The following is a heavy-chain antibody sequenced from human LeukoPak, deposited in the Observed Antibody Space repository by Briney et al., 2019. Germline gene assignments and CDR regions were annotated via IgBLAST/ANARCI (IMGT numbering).Heavy chain of an antibody. J-gene: IGHJ4*02. CDR3: ARGMSLYDSSGYYPSGDY. CDR2: MNPNSGNT. D-gene: IGHD3-22*01. Sequence: GASVKGSCKASGYTFTSYDINWVRQATGQGLEWMGWMNPNSGNTGYAQKFQGRVTITRNTSISTAYMELSSLRSEDTAVYYCARGMSLYDSSGYYPSGDYWGQGTLVTVSS. CDR1: GYTFTSYD. V-gene: IGHV1-8*03.